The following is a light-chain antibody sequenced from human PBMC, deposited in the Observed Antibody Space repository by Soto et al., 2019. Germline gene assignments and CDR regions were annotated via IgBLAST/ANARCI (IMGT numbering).Light chain of an antibody. Sequence: QSVLTQPPSASGSPGQSVTISCTGTSSDVGGYKYVSWYQQHPGKAPKLMIFEVNKRPSGVPARFSGSKSGNTASLTISGLQAEDEADYYCSSYTSSSTRVFGGGTKLTVL. CDR3: SSYTSSSTRV. V-gene: IGLV2-8*01. CDR1: SSDVGGYKY. J-gene: IGLJ3*02. CDR2: EVN.